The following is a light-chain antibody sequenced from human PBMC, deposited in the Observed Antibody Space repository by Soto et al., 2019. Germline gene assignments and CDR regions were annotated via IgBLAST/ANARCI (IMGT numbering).Light chain of an antibody. Sequence: EIVMTQSPATLSVSPGERATLSCRASQSVRSNLSWYQQKPGQSPRLLIYGASTRATGIPARFSGSGSGTDFTLTIDTLEPEDFAIYYCQHRYNWPLTFGAGTKVDIK. V-gene: IGKV3D-15*01. CDR1: QSVRSN. J-gene: IGKJ4*01. CDR3: QHRYNWPLT. CDR2: GAS.